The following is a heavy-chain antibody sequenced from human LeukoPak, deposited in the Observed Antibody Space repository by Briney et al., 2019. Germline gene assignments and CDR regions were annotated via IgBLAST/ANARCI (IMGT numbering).Heavy chain of an antibody. CDR2: ISAYNGNT. CDR1: GYTFTSYG. D-gene: IGHD2-2*02. CDR3: ARDDQGCSSTSCYMHAFDI. Sequence: ASVKVSCKASGYTFTSYGISWVRQAPGQGLEWMGWISAYNGNTNYAQKLQGRVTMTTDTSTSTAYMELRSLRSDDTAVYYCARDDQGCSSTSCYMHAFDIWGQGTMVTVSS. J-gene: IGHJ3*02. V-gene: IGHV1-18*01.